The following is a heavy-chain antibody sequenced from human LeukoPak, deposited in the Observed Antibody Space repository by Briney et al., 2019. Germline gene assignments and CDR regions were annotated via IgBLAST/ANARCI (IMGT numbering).Heavy chain of an antibody. CDR1: GYTFTGYY. V-gene: IGHV1-2*02. Sequence: ASVKVSCKASGYTFTGYYVHWVRQAPGQGLEWMGWINPSSGGANYAQKFQGRVTMTRDTSTSTAYMELSRLRSDDTAVYYCADEFGLKWLADWGQGTLVTVSS. J-gene: IGHJ4*02. CDR2: INPSSGGA. D-gene: IGHD6-19*01. CDR3: ADEFGLKWLAD.